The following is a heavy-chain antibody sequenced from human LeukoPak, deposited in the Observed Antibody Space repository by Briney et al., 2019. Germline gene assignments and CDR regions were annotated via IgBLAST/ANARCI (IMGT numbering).Heavy chain of an antibody. D-gene: IGHD2-2*01. CDR2: IFNSGST. CDR3: ARVVPAAIDWFDP. J-gene: IGHJ5*02. V-gene: IGHV4-61*02. CDR1: GGSINSDSYY. Sequence: PSQTLSLTCTVSGGSINSDSYYWSWIRQPAGKGLEWIGRIFNSGSTNSNPSLKSRVTMSVDTSKNQFSLKLSSVTAADTAVYYCARVVPAAIDWFDPWGQGTLVTVSS.